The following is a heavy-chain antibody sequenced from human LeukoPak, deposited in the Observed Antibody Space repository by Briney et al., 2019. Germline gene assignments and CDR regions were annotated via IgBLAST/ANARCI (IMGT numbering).Heavy chain of an antibody. V-gene: IGHV1-69*13. J-gene: IGHJ2*01. CDR3: ARECTPGIVGDRVWYFDL. CDR2: IIPIFGTA. D-gene: IGHD1-26*01. CDR1: GGTFSSYA. Sequence: ASVKVSCKASGGTFSSYAISWVRQAPGQGLEWMGGIIPIFGTANYAQKFRGRVTITADESTSTAYMELSSLRSEDTAVYYCARECTPGIVGDRVWYFDLWGRGTLVTVSS.